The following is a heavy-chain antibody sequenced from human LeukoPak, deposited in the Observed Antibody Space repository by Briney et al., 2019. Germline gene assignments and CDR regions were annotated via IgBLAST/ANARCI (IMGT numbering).Heavy chain of an antibody. Sequence: PGGSLRLSCAASGFTFSSYSMNWVRQAPGKGLEWVSYISSSSSTIYYADSVRGRFNISRDNSKNTLYLQMNSLRAEDTAVYYCARAASSDFWGQGTLVTVSS. V-gene: IGHV3-48*01. CDR3: ARAASSDF. CDR2: ISSSSSTI. D-gene: IGHD2-2*01. J-gene: IGHJ4*02. CDR1: GFTFSSYS.